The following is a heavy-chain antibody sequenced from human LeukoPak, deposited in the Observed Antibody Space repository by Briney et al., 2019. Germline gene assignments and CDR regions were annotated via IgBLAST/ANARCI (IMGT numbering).Heavy chain of an antibody. V-gene: IGHV3-7*05. CDR3: ARFSGYRKSWYLAS. D-gene: IGHD5-18*01. Sequence: GGSLRLSCAASGFSFTTYWMTWVRQAPGQGLEWVANINQDGSEKHSVDSVKGRFTISRDNSKNSLYLHMNSLRVEDAAIYYCARFSGYRKSWYLASWGQGTLVTVSS. J-gene: IGHJ5*02. CDR2: INQDGSEK. CDR1: GFSFTTYW.